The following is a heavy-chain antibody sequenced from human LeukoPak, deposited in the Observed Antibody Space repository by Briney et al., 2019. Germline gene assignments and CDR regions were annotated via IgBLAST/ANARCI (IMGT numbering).Heavy chain of an antibody. CDR2: IYYSGST. D-gene: IGHD5-18*01. Sequence: SETLSLTCTVAGGSISSYYWSWIRQPPGKGLEWIGYIYYSGSTNYNPSLKSRVTISVDTSKNQFSLKLSSVTAADTAVYYCAREGDTAMDERQQWGQGTLVTVSS. CDR1: GGSISSYY. CDR3: AREGDTAMDERQQ. J-gene: IGHJ1*01. V-gene: IGHV4-59*12.